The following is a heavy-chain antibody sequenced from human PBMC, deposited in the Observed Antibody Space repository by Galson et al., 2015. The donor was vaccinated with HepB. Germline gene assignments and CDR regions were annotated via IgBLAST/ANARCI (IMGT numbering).Heavy chain of an antibody. Sequence: SLRLSCAASGFTFSSYAMSWVRQAPGKGLEWVSAISGSGGSTYYADSVKGRFTISRDNSKNTLYLQMNSLRAEDTAVYYCAKDVEYSSSSGLDYWGQGTLVTVSS. CDR2: ISGSGGST. J-gene: IGHJ4*02. V-gene: IGHV3-23*01. CDR3: AKDVEYSSSSGLDY. CDR1: GFTFSSYA. D-gene: IGHD6-6*01.